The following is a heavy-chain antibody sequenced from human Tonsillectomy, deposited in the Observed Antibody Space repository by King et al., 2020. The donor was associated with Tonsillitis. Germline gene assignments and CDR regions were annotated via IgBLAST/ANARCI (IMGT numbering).Heavy chain of an antibody. CDR2: ISYDGSNK. V-gene: IGHV3-30-3*01. Sequence: VQLVESGGGVVQPGRSLRLSCAASEFTFSSYHWVRQAPGKGLEWVAVISYDGSNKYYADSVKGRFTISRDNSXNTLYLQMNSLRAEDTAVYYCARGSHDYGGNSGDWFDPWGQGTLVTVSS. CDR3: ARGSHDYGGNSGDWFDP. CDR1: EFTFSSY. D-gene: IGHD4-23*01. J-gene: IGHJ5*02.